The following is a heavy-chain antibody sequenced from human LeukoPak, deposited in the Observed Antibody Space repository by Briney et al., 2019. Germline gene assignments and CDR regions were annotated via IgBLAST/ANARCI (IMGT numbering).Heavy chain of an antibody. CDR3: AREHVLRLPPYFDY. V-gene: IGHV3-30-3*01. Sequence: PGRSLRLSCAASGFTFSSYAMHWVRQAPGMGLEWVAVISYDGSNKYYADSVKGRFTISRDNSKNTLYLQMNSLRAEDTAVYYCAREHVLRLPPYFDYWGQGTLVTVSS. D-gene: IGHD3-3*01. CDR2: ISYDGSNK. CDR1: GFTFSSYA. J-gene: IGHJ4*02.